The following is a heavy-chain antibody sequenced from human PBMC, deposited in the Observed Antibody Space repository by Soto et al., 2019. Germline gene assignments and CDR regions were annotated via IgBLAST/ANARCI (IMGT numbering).Heavy chain of an antibody. V-gene: IGHV3-48*03. Sequence: GGSLRLSCAASGFTFSSYEMNWVRQAPGKGLEWVSYISSSGSTIYYADSVKGRFTISRDNAKNSPYLQMNSLRAEDTAVYCCARALDSWHNWFDPWGQGTLVTVSS. CDR1: GFTFSSYE. CDR2: ISSSGSTI. D-gene: IGHD6-13*01. J-gene: IGHJ5*02. CDR3: ARALDSWHNWFDP.